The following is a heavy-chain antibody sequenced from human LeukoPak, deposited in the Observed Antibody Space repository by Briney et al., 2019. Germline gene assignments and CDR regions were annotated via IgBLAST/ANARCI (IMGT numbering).Heavy chain of an antibody. Sequence: GGSLRLSCAASGFTFSNYAMNWVRQAPGKGLECVSSITSSNNIYYADSVKGRFTISRDNAQNSLYLQMNSLRAEDTVVYYCARMFGNSRSYWGQGTLVTVSS. CDR3: ARMFGNSRSY. J-gene: IGHJ4*02. CDR2: ITSSNNI. CDR1: GFTFSNYA. D-gene: IGHD3-10*02. V-gene: IGHV3-69-1*01.